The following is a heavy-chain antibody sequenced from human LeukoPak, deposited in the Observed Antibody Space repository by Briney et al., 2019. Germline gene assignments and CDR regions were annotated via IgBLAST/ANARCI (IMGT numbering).Heavy chain of an antibody. CDR2: ISSSGSTI. CDR1: GFTFSDYY. J-gene: IGHJ4*02. Sequence: GGSLRLSCAASGFTFSDYYMSWIRQAPGKGLEWVSYISSSGSTIYYADSVKGRFTSSRDNAKNSLYLQMNSLRAEDTAVYYCARFGITGTTIAFDYWGQGTLVTVSS. CDR3: ARFGITGTTIAFDY. V-gene: IGHV3-11*01. D-gene: IGHD1-20*01.